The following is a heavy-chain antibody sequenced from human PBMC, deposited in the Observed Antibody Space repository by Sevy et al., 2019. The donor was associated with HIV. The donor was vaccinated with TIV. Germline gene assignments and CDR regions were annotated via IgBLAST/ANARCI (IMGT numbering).Heavy chain of an antibody. J-gene: IGHJ4*02. CDR3: ASDILTGSDF. V-gene: IGHV3-30*02. CDR2: IWYDGSDT. CDR1: GFTFSSYG. Sequence: GGSRRLSCAASGFTFSSYGMHWVRQAPGKGLEWVAFIWYDGSDTYYADSVKGRFNISRDNSKNTRYLQMNSLRTEDTAIYYCASDILTGSDFWGQGTLVTVSS. D-gene: IGHD3-9*01.